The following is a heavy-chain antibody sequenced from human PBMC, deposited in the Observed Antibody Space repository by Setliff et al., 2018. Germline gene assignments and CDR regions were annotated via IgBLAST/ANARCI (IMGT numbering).Heavy chain of an antibody. J-gene: IGHJ3*02. CDR2: IIPIFGTA. V-gene: IGHV1-69*13. D-gene: IGHD3-22*01. CDR3: TRDLYDSSGRMRFDAFDI. Sequence: GASVKVSCKASGGTFSSYAISWVRQAPGQGLEWMGGIIPIFGTANYAQKFQGRVTITADESTSTAYMELSSLRSEDTAVYYCTRDLYDSSGRMRFDAFDIWGQGTMVTVSS. CDR1: GGTFSSYA.